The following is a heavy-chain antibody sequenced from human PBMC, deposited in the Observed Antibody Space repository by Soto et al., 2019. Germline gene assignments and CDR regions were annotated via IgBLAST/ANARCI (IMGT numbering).Heavy chain of an antibody. Sequence: SETLSLTWTVSGGSIGYSNYYCGWIRQPPGKALEWIGTIYYSGSTYYNPSLKSRVTMSVDTSKNQFSLKLTSVAAADRAVYYCAKLVVPTSSWFDPWGQGTLVTVSS. CDR3: AKLVVPTSSWFDP. D-gene: IGHD2-21*01. CDR1: GGSIGYSNYY. CDR2: IYYSGST. V-gene: IGHV4-39*01. J-gene: IGHJ5*02.